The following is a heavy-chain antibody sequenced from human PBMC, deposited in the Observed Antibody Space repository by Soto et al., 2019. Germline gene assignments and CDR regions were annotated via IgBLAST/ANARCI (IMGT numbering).Heavy chain of an antibody. J-gene: IGHJ6*02. V-gene: IGHV2-5*02. Sequence: SGPTLVNPTQTLTLTCTFSGFSLSTSGMGVGWIRQPPGKALEWLALIYWDDDKRYSPSLKSRLTITKDTSKNQVVLTMTNMDLVDTATYYCVHSRCGGDCLQSYSAHYYYGMDVWGQGTTVTVSS. CDR3: VHSRCGGDCLQSYSAHYYYGMDV. CDR1: GFSLSTSGMG. D-gene: IGHD2-21*02. CDR2: IYWDDDK.